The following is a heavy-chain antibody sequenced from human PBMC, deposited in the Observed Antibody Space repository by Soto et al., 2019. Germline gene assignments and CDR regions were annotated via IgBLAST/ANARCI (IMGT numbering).Heavy chain of an antibody. CDR3: AKGSGSYYNWDYYYGMDV. Sequence: GGSLRLSCAASGVTFSSYAMSWVRQAPGKGLEWVSAISGSGGSTYYADSVKGRFTISGDNSKNTLYLQMNSLRAEDTAVYYCAKGSGSYYNWDYYYGMDVWGQGTTVTGSS. CDR1: GVTFSSYA. J-gene: IGHJ6*02. CDR2: ISGSGGST. V-gene: IGHV3-23*01. D-gene: IGHD3-10*01.